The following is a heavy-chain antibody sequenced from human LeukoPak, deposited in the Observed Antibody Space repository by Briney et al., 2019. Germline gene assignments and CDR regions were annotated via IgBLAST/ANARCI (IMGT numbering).Heavy chain of an antibody. D-gene: IGHD1-26*01. CDR3: AREGSGSLDY. V-gene: IGHV3-23*01. Sequence: GGSLRLSCTASGFTFGSYALSWVRQAPGKGLEWVSGISGSGGSTWYADSVKGRFTISRDKSKNTLYLQTNSLRAEDTAVYYCAREGSGSLDYWGQGTLVTVSS. CDR2: ISGSGGST. J-gene: IGHJ4*02. CDR1: GFTFGSYA.